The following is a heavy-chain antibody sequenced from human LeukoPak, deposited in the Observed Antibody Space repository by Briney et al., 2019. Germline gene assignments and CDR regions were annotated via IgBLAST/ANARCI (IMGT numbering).Heavy chain of an antibody. CDR2: INPSGGST. V-gene: IGHV1-46*01. D-gene: IGHD2-15*01. J-gene: IGHJ3*02. CDR3: ARDNQPVVVVAAAMYAFDI. CDR1: GYTFTSYY. Sequence: ASVKVSCKASGYTFTSYYVQWVRQAPGQGPEWMGQINPSGGSTSYAQKFQGRVTMTRDTSTSTVYMELSSLRSEDTAVYYCARDNQPVVVVAAAMYAFDIWGQGTMVTVSS.